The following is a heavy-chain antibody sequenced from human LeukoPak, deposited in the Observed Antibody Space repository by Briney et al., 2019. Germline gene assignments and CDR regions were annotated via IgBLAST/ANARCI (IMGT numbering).Heavy chain of an antibody. CDR1: GYSISSGYY. Sequence: SETLSLTCTVSGYSISSGYYWGWIRQPPGKGLEWIGSIYHRGSTYYNPSLKSRVTISVDTSKNQFSLKLSSVTAADTAVYYCARDRKGMTTVTTDFDYWGQGTLVTVSS. CDR3: ARDRKGMTTVTTDFDY. V-gene: IGHV4-38-2*02. J-gene: IGHJ4*02. CDR2: IYHRGST. D-gene: IGHD4-11*01.